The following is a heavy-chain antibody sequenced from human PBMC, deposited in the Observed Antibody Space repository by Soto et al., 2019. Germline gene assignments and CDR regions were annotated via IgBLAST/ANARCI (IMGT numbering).Heavy chain of an antibody. Sequence: ASVKVSCKASGYTFTSYYMHWVRQAPGQGLEWMGIINPSGGSTSYAQKFQGRVTMTRDTSTSTVYMELSSLRSEDTAVYYCAGSIAVGRGIDAFDIWGQGTMVTVSS. V-gene: IGHV1-46*03. CDR3: AGSIAVGRGIDAFDI. J-gene: IGHJ3*02. CDR1: GYTFTSYY. D-gene: IGHD6-19*01. CDR2: INPSGGST.